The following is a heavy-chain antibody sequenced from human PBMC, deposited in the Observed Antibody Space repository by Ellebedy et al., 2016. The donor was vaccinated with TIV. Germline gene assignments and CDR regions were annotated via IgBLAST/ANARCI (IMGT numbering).Heavy chain of an antibody. Sequence: SETLSLXXAVYGGSFSHYYWSWIRQPPGKGLEWIGEINHSGSTSYNPSLKSRVTISVDTSKNQFSLKLSSVTAADTAVYYCARAYCTSTHCSRKLDYWGQGTLVTVSS. CDR3: ARAYCTSTHCSRKLDY. D-gene: IGHD2-2*01. V-gene: IGHV4-34*01. CDR1: GGSFSHYY. J-gene: IGHJ4*02. CDR2: INHSGST.